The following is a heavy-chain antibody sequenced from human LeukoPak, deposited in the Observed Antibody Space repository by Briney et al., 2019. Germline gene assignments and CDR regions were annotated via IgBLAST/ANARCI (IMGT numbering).Heavy chain of an antibody. CDR3: AKDLRAFRGSGGPYVDN. Sequence: GGSLRLSCAASGFTFSSYAMSWVRQAPGKGLEWVSAISGSGGSTYYADSVKGRFTISRDNSKNTLYLQMNSLRAEDTAVYYCAKDLRAFRGSGGPYVDNWGQGTLVTVSS. J-gene: IGHJ4*02. D-gene: IGHD3-10*01. CDR2: ISGSGGST. CDR1: GFTFSSYA. V-gene: IGHV3-23*01.